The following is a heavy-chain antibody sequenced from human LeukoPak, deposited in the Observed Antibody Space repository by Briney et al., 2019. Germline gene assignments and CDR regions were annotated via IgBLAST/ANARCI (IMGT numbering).Heavy chain of an antibody. V-gene: IGHV3-23*01. Sequence: GGSLRLSCAASGFTFSSYGMSWVRQAPGKGLEWVSAISGSGGSAYYADSVKGRFTISRDNSKNTLYLQMNSLRAEDTAVYYCAKDYSAGSGSYYGYWGQGTLVTVSS. CDR3: AKDYSAGSGSYYGY. CDR2: ISGSGGSA. CDR1: GFTFSSYG. D-gene: IGHD1-26*01. J-gene: IGHJ4*02.